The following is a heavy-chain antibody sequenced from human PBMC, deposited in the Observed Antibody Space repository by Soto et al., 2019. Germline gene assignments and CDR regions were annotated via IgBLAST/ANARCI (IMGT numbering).Heavy chain of an antibody. Sequence: QVQLLESGGGSVKTRGSLRLSCAGSGFTFSDYYMSWVRQAPGKGLEWISYISGSGNNIYYADSVKGRFTITRDNAKNSVYLQVDSLRAEDPATYFCAEMLSAGWYDPVFHWGQGTLVSVSS. D-gene: IGHD6-19*01. CDR1: GFTFSDYY. J-gene: IGHJ4*02. CDR2: ISGSGNNI. V-gene: IGHV3-11*01. CDR3: AEMLSAGWYDPVFH.